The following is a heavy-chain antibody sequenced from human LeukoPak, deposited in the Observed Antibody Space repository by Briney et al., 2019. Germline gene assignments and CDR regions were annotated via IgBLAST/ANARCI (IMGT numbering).Heavy chain of an antibody. CDR3: AKGTAAVITNGYYFDY. CDR2: ISGSGSST. CDR1: GFTFSSYA. D-gene: IGHD3-22*01. J-gene: IGHJ4*02. Sequence: SGGSLTLSCAVSGFTFSSYAMSWVRQAPGKGLEWVSAISGSGSSTYYADSVKGRFTISRDNSKNTLYLQMNSLRAEDTAVYYCAKGTAAVITNGYYFDYWGQGTLVTVSS. V-gene: IGHV3-23*01.